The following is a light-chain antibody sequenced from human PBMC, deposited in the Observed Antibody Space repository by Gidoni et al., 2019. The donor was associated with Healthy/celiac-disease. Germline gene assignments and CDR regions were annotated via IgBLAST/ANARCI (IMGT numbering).Light chain of an antibody. Sequence: QSALTQPPSASGSPGQSVTISCTGTSSYVGGYNYVSWYQKHPGTSPKLLIYEVSQRPSGVPDRFSGSKSGNTASLTVSGLQAEDEADYYCSSYAGSNNFGVFGGGTKLTVL. CDR1: SSYVGGYNY. V-gene: IGLV2-8*01. J-gene: IGLJ2*01. CDR3: SSYAGSNNFGV. CDR2: EVS.